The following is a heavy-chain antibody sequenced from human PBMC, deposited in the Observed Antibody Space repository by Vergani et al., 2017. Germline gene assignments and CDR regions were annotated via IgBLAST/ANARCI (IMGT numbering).Heavy chain of an antibody. V-gene: IGHV4-39*01. J-gene: IGHJ4*02. Sequence: QLQLHESGPGLVKPSETLSLTCSVSGDSVSSSDYYWGWIRQPPGKGLEWIGTIYYGGSTYYNPSLKSRVTISVDRSKNQFSLKLSSVTAADTAVYYCASGVYEYYFDYWGQGTLVTVSS. CDR3: ASGVYEYYFDY. D-gene: IGHD2-8*01. CDR2: IYYGGST. CDR1: GDSVSSSDYY.